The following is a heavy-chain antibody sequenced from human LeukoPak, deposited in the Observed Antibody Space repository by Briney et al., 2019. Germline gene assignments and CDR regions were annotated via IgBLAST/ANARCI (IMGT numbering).Heavy chain of an antibody. Sequence: ASVKVSCKPSGYTFTGYYMHWVRQAPGQGLEWMGGIIPIFGTANYAQKFQGRVTITADESTSTAYMELSSLRSEDTAVYYCASSDYYDFWSGADIWGQGTMVTVSS. CDR3: ASSDYYDFWSGADI. V-gene: IGHV1-69*13. D-gene: IGHD3-3*01. J-gene: IGHJ3*02. CDR2: IIPIFGTA. CDR1: GYTFTGYY.